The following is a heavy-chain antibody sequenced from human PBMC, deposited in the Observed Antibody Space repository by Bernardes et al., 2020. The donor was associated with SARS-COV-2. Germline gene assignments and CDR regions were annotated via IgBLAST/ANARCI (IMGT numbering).Heavy chain of an antibody. D-gene: IGHD1-26*01. CDR2: IRSGGETT. J-gene: IGHJ4*02. CDR1: GVIFSGYE. CDR3: ATTGRYRRFDS. V-gene: IGHV3-48*03. Sequence: GGSLRLSCAASGVIFSGYEMSWDRQAPGKGLEWISYIRSGGETTYYADSVKGRFTVSRDNTKRSLYLQMNSLRAEDTAVYYCATTGRYRRFDSWGQGTLVTVSS.